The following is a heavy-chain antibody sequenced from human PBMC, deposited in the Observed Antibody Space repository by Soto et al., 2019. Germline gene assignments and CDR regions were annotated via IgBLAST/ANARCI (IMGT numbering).Heavy chain of an antibody. CDR1: GYTFTSYY. J-gene: IGHJ6*02. Sequence: ASVKVSCKASGYTFTSYYMHWVRQAPGQGLEWMGIINPSGGSTSYAQKYQGRVTMTRDTSTSTVYMELSSMRSEDTAVYYCALDSTRRDGDYGLVYYYYGMDVWGQGTTVTVSS. D-gene: IGHD4-17*01. CDR2: INPSGGST. V-gene: IGHV1-46*01. CDR3: ALDSTRRDGDYGLVYYYYGMDV.